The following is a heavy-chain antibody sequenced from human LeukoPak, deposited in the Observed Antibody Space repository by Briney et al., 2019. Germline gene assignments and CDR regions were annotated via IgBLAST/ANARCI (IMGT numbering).Heavy chain of an antibody. CDR1: GFTLSNHW. CDR2: VNRDGSET. D-gene: IGHD2-8*01. Sequence: GGSLRLSCAASGFTLSNHWMTWVRQVPGRGPEWVANVNRDGSETYYLDSVKGRFTVSKDNAKNSLYLQMNSLRAEDTALYHCARNNGMDVWGQGTTVIVSS. J-gene: IGHJ6*02. V-gene: IGHV3-7*03. CDR3: ARNNGMDV.